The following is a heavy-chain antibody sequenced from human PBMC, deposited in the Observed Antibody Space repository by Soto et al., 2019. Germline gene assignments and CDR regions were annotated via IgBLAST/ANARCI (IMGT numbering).Heavy chain of an antibody. CDR3: AHASYYYDSSGYYSTTFDY. Sequence: QITLKESGPPLVKPTQTLTLTCTFSGFSLSTSGVGVGWIRQPPGKALEWLALIYWDDDKRYSPSLKSRLTITKDTXTNXVXHTMTNMDPVDTATYYCAHASYYYDSSGYYSTTFDYWGQGTLVTVSS. CDR2: IYWDDDK. V-gene: IGHV2-5*02. D-gene: IGHD3-22*01. J-gene: IGHJ4*02. CDR1: GFSLSTSGVG.